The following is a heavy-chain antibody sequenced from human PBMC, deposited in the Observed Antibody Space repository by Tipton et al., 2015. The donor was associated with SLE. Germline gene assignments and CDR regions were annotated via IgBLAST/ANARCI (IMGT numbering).Heavy chain of an antibody. D-gene: IGHD5-24*01. Sequence: GSLRLSCAASGFTVSSNYMSWVRQAPGKGLEWVSVIYSGGSTYYADSVEGRFTISRDNAKNSLYLQMNSLRAEDTAVYYCARDLRVMATKGDWGQGTLVIVSS. J-gene: IGHJ4*02. CDR1: GFTVSSNY. CDR2: IYSGGST. V-gene: IGHV3-53*01. CDR3: ARDLRVMATKGD.